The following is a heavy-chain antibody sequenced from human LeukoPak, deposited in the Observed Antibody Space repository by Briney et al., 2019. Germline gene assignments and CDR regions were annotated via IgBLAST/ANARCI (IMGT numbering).Heavy chain of an antibody. J-gene: IGHJ6*02. Sequence: GGSLRLSCAASGFTFSSYEMNWVRQAPGKGLEWISYISSSGRTIYYADSVKGRFTISRDNAKNSLYLQMNSLRAEDTAVYYCARDLGRLVLGPEPYYYGIDVWGQGTTVTVSS. CDR2: ISSSGRTI. CDR1: GFTFSSYE. D-gene: IGHD6-19*01. V-gene: IGHV3-48*03. CDR3: ARDLGRLVLGPEPYYYGIDV.